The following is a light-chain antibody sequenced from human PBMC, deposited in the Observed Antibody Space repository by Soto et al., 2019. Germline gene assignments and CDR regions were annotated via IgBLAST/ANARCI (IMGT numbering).Light chain of an antibody. CDR3: QQYGSAPRT. CDR2: DAS. CDR1: QSVSSY. V-gene: IGKV3-11*01. J-gene: IGKJ1*01. Sequence: EIVSTQSPATLSLSPGERATLSCRASQSVSSYLAWYQQKPGQAPRLLIYDASNRATGIPDRFSGSGSGTDFTLTISSLEPGDFAVYYCQQYGSAPRTFGQGTKVDI.